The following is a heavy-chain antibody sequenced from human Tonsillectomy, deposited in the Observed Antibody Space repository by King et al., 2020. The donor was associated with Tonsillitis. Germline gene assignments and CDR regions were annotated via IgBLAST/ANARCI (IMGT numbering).Heavy chain of an antibody. CDR1: GFTFSSYS. CDR3: ARDQRSSSWYGY. J-gene: IGHJ4*02. Sequence: VQLVESGGGLVKPGGSLRLSCAASGFTFSSYSMNWVRQAPGKGLEWGSSISSSSSYIYYADSVKGRFTSTRDNAKNSLYLQMNSLRAEDTAGYYCARDQRSSSWYGYWGQGTLVTVSS. V-gene: IGHV3-21*01. CDR2: ISSSSSYI. D-gene: IGHD6-13*01.